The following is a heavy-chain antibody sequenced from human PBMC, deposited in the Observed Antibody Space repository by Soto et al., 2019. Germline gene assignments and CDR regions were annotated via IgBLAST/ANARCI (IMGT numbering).Heavy chain of an antibody. Sequence: SETLSLTCTVSGGSISSGDYYWSWIRQPPGKCLEWIGYIYYSGSTYYNPSLKSRATIXXXRXXXXXSLXVXSVTAADTAVYYCAKNLHRTGRFDYWGQGTVVTVSS. CDR1: GGSISSGDYY. CDR2: IYYSGST. J-gene: IGHJ4*02. CDR3: AKNLHRTGRFDY. V-gene: IGHV4-30-4*01.